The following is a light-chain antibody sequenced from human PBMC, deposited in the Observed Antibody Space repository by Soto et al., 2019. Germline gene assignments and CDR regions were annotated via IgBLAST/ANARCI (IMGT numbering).Light chain of an antibody. V-gene: IGKV3-20*01. Sequence: EIVLTQSPGTLSLSPGERATLSCRASQSIRSSYLAWYQQKPGQAPRLLIYTAYSRATGVPDRVSGSGSGTDLTLTISRLEPEEFAMYYCQQYGGSPWTFGQGTKVEIK. J-gene: IGKJ1*01. CDR1: QSIRSSY. CDR2: TAY. CDR3: QQYGGSPWT.